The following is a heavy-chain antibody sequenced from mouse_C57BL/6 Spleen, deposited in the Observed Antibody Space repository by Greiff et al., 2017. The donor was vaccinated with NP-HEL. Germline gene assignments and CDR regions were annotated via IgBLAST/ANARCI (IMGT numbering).Heavy chain of an antibody. V-gene: IGHV5-16*01. Sequence: EVKLVESEGGLVQPGSSMKLSCTASGFTFSDYYMAWVRQVPEKGLEWVANINYDGSSTYYLDSLKSRFIISRDNAKNILYLQMSSLKSEDTATYYCARDKGCWYFDVWGTGTTVTVSA. CDR2: INYDGSST. CDR1: GFTFSDYY. D-gene: IGHD3-3*01. CDR3: ARDKGCWYFDV. J-gene: IGHJ1*03.